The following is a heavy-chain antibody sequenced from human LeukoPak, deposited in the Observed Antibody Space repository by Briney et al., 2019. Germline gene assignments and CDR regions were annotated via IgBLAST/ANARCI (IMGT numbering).Heavy chain of an antibody. D-gene: IGHD3-10*01. CDR1: GYTFTSYG. J-gene: IGHJ6*02. Sequence: ASVKVSCKASGYTFTSYGISWVRQAPGQGLEWMGWITSYNGNTNYAQKVQGRVTMTTDTSTSTAYMELRSLRSDDTAVYFCARVSGVHGWYYYGMDVWGQGTTVIVSS. CDR3: ARVSGVHGWYYYGMDV. CDR2: ITSYNGNT. V-gene: IGHV1-18*01.